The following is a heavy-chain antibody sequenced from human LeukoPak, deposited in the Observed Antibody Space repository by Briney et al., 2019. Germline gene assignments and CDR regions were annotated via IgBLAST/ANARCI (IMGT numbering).Heavy chain of an antibody. J-gene: IGHJ4*02. V-gene: IGHV3-23*01. CDR1: GFTFSTFA. Sequence: GGSLRLSCAASGFTFSTFAMLWVCRPPGKGLEWVSSIFPSGGEIHYADSVRGRFTISRDNSKSILSLQMNSLRAEDTAIYYCATYRQVLLPFESWGQGTLVTVSS. CDR3: ATYRQVLLPFES. CDR2: IFPSGGEI. D-gene: IGHD5-18*01.